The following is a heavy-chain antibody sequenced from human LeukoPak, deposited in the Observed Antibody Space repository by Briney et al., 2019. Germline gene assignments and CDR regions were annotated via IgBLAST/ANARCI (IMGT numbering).Heavy chain of an antibody. CDR1: GFTFSSYE. V-gene: IGHV4-34*01. Sequence: GSLRLSCAASGFTFSSYEMNWVRQPPGKGLEWIGETDHGGSAKYNPSLKSRVTISVDTSKNQFSLKLSSVTAADTAVYYCVRVRRIGAALGWFDPWGQGTLVTVSS. CDR3: VRVRRIGAALGWFDP. CDR2: TDHGGSA. J-gene: IGHJ5*02. D-gene: IGHD6-13*01.